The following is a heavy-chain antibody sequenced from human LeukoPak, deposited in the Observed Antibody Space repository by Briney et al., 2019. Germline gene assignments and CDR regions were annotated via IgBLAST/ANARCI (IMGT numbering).Heavy chain of an antibody. J-gene: IGHJ4*02. CDR1: GGSISSYF. D-gene: IGHD2-15*01. Sequence: PSETLSLTCTVSGGSISSYFWSWIRQPPGKGLEWIGYFYYSGSTNYNPSLKSRVTISVDTSKNQFSLKLSSATAADTAVYYCARRYCSGGSCYSSLDYWGQGSLVTVSS. CDR3: ARRYCSGGSCYSSLDY. V-gene: IGHV4-59*08. CDR2: FYYSGST.